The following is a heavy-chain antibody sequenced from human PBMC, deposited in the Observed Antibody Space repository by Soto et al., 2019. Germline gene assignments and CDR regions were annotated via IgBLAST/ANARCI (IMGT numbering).Heavy chain of an antibody. V-gene: IGHV5-51*01. CDR1: GYSFTSYW. Sequence: GESLKISCKGSGYSFTSYWICWVRQMPGKGLEWMGIIYPGDSDTRYSPSFQGQVTISADKSISTAYLQWSSLKASDTAMYYCARWEQLALYGMDVWGQGTTVTVSS. D-gene: IGHD6-6*01. CDR2: IYPGDSDT. J-gene: IGHJ6*02. CDR3: ARWEQLALYGMDV.